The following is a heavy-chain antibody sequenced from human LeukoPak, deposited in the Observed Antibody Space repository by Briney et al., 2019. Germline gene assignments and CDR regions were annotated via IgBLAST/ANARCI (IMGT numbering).Heavy chain of an antibody. CDR1: GFAFSSYS. V-gene: IGHV3-21*01. D-gene: IGHD3-10*01. CDR3: ARDWEDYYGSGSSYGMDV. Sequence: GGSLRLSCAASGFAFSSYSMNWVRQAPGKGLEWVSSISSSSSYIYYAGSVKGRFTISRDNAKNSLYPQMNSLRAEDTAVYYCARDWEDYYGSGSSYGMDVWGQGTTVTVSS. J-gene: IGHJ6*02. CDR2: ISSSSSYI.